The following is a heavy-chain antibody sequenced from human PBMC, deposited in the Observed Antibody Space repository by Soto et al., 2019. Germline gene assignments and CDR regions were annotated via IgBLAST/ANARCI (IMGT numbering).Heavy chain of an antibody. CDR1: GGSISSYY. CDR2: IYYSGST. D-gene: IGHD2-2*01. CDR3: ARDCSSTSCYVDAFDI. V-gene: IGHV4-59*01. J-gene: IGHJ3*02. Sequence: TLSLTCTVSGGSISSYYWSWIRQPPGKGLEWIGYIYYSGSTNYNPSLKSRVAISVDTSKNQFSLKLSSVTAADTAVYYCARDCSSTSCYVDAFDIWGQGTMVTVSS.